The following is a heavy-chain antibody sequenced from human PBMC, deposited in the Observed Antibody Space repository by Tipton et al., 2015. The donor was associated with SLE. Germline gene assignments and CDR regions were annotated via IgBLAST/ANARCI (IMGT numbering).Heavy chain of an antibody. CDR3: VRGWDYFDY. Sequence: LRLSCTVSGDSISSRSYFWGWIRQSPGTGLEWIGNIYQSGYTYYNPSLKSRVAMSIYTSKNQFSLKLSSVTAADTAVYYCVRGWDYFDYWGQGTLLPVSS. CDR1: GDSISSRSYF. D-gene: IGHD6-19*01. J-gene: IGHJ4*02. CDR2: IYQSGYT. V-gene: IGHV4-39*07.